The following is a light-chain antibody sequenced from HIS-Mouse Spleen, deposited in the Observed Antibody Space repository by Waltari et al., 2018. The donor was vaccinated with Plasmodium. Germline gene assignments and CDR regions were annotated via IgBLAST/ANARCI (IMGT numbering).Light chain of an antibody. CDR2: EVS. J-gene: IGLJ1*01. Sequence: QSALTQPASVSGSPGQSITISRTGTTSASGGFNYVSCYQQQPGKAPKLMIYEVSNRPSGVSNRFSGSKSGNTASLTISGLQAEDEADYYCSSYTSSSTLVFGTGTKVTVL. CDR1: TSASGGFNY. CDR3: SSYTSSSTLV. V-gene: IGLV2-14*01.